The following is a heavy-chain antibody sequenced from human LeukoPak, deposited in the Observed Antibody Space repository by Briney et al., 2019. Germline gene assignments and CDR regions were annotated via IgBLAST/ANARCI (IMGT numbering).Heavy chain of an antibody. Sequence: ASVKVSCKASGYTFTSYAMNWVRQAPGQGLEWMGWINTNTGNPTYAQGFTGRFVFSLDTSVSTAYLQISSLKAEDTAVYYCARDPSGSYYHDAFDIWGQGTMVTVSS. CDR1: GYTFTSYA. J-gene: IGHJ3*02. V-gene: IGHV7-4-1*02. D-gene: IGHD1-26*01. CDR2: INTNTGNP. CDR3: ARDPSGSYYHDAFDI.